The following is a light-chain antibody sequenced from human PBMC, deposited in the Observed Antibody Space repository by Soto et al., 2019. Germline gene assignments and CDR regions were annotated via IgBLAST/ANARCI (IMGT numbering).Light chain of an antibody. CDR1: SRDVGGYNY. CDR2: DVS. Sequence: SALTQPRSMSRAPGQSVTISCPGTSRDVGGYNYVSWYQQHPVKAPKLMIYDVSKRPSGVPDRFSGSKSGNTASLTISGLQAEDEADYYCCSYAGSYTYVFGTGTKVTV. V-gene: IGLV2-11*01. CDR3: CSYAGSYTYV. J-gene: IGLJ1*01.